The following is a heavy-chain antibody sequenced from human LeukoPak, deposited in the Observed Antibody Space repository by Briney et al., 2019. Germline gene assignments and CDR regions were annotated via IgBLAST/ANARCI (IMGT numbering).Heavy chain of an antibody. CDR2: IYYSGST. Sequence: SETLSLTCTVSGGSISSSSYYWGWIRQPPGKGLEWIGSIYYSGSTYYNASLKSQVSISIDTSKNQFSLKLTSATAADTAVYYCARQTGSGLFILPGGQGTLVTVSS. D-gene: IGHD3/OR15-3a*01. V-gene: IGHV4-39*01. CDR1: GGSISSSSYY. J-gene: IGHJ4*02. CDR3: ARQTGSGLFILP.